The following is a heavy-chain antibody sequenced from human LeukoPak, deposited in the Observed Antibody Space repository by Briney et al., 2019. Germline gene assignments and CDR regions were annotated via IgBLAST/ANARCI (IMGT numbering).Heavy chain of an antibody. Sequence: GGSLRLSCAASGFTFSRSWMSWVRQAPGKGLEWVSIISYDGSNKYYADSVKGRFTVSRDNSKNSLYLQMNSLRADDTAVYYCARLIAAAGTSYFDYWGQGALVTVSS. CDR1: GFTFSRSW. CDR2: ISYDGSNK. V-gene: IGHV3-30*13. D-gene: IGHD6-13*01. CDR3: ARLIAAAGTSYFDY. J-gene: IGHJ4*02.